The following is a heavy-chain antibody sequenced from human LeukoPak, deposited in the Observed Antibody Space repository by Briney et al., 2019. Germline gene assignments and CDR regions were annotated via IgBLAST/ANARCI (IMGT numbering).Heavy chain of an antibody. V-gene: IGHV3-23*01. J-gene: IGHJ5*01. CDR2: INGRGDVP. D-gene: IGHD3-3*01. CDR1: GFTFGIYA. Sequence: GGSLRLSCAASGFTFGIYAMSWVRQAPGKGLEWVSSINGRGDVPFYADTLKDRLTISRDNWMNRLYLDMSSLRVEDTAVYYCAKDRPNYHENNGHYYTPNGDSWGQGTLVTVSS. CDR3: AKDRPNYHENNGHYYTPNGDS.